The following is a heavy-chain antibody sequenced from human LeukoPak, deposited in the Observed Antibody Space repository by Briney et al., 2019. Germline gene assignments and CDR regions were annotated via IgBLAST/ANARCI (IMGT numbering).Heavy chain of an antibody. CDR2: IYYSGST. V-gene: IGHV4-59*01. CDR3: ARVVPHMDV. CDR1: GLMFSDY. J-gene: IGHJ6*03. D-gene: IGHD6-13*01. Sequence: KPGGSLRLSCAASGLMFSDYWMSWFRQTPGKGLEWIGYIYYSGSTNYNPSLKSRVTISVDTSKNQFSLKLSSVTAADTAVYYCARVVPHMDVWGKGTTVTVSS.